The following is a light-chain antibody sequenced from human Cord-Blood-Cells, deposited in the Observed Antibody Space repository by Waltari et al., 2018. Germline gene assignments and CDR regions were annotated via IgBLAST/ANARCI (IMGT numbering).Light chain of an antibody. V-gene: IGKV3-20*01. CDR1: QSVSSSY. CDR3: QQYGSSPAIT. J-gene: IGKJ5*01. Sequence: EIVLTHSPAPLSLSPGESATLSCRASQSVSSSYLAWYQQNPGQAPRLLIYGASSRATGIPDRFSGSGSGTDFTLTISRLEPEDFAVYYCQQYGSSPAITFGQGTRLEIK. CDR2: GAS.